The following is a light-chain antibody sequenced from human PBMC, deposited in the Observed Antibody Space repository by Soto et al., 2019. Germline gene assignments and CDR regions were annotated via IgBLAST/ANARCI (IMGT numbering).Light chain of an antibody. CDR1: PSISGT. Sequence: EIVRTQSPATLSVSPGGRATLSCRASPSISGTLAWYQQKPGQAPRLLIYGAFTRATGVPARFSGSGSGTDFTLTITSLQSEDFAVYYCQQYDNWPWTFGQGTKVEIK. V-gene: IGKV3-15*01. CDR3: QQYDNWPWT. J-gene: IGKJ1*01. CDR2: GAF.